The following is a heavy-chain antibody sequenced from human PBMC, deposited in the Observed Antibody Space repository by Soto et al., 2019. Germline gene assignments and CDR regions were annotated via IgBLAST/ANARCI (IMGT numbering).Heavy chain of an antibody. J-gene: IGHJ6*02. V-gene: IGHV3-23*01. Sequence: GGFLRLSCAASGFIFSSYAMSWVRQAPGKGLEWVSAISGSGGSTYYADPVQGRFTISRDNAKNSLYLQMNSLRAEDTAVYYCARELDGIDVWGQGTTVTVS. CDR2: ISGSGGST. CDR1: GFIFSSYA. CDR3: ARELDGIDV.